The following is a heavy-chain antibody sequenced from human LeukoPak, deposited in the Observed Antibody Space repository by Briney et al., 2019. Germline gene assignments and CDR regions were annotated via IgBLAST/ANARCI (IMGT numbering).Heavy chain of an antibody. D-gene: IGHD6-13*01. CDR1: GFTFSSYS. CDR2: ISSSSSYI. J-gene: IGHJ4*02. Sequence: GGSLRLSCAASGFTFSSYSMNWVRQAPGKGLEWVSSISSSSSYIYYADSVKGRFTISRDNAKNSLYLQMNSLRAEDTAVYYCARDQSRIAAAGALDYWGQGTLVTVSS. CDR3: ARDQSRIAAAGALDY. V-gene: IGHV3-21*01.